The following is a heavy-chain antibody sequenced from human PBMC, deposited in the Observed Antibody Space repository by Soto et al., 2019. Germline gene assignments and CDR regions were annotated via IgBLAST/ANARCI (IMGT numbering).Heavy chain of an antibody. CDR3: VKDKPSLDY. Sequence: LRLSCAASGFAFSTYSMHWVRQAPGKGLEWVAIILFDGSDKYYADSVRGRFTISRDNFKNTLYLQMNSLRAEDTAVYYCVKDKPSLDYWGQGTLVTVSS. J-gene: IGHJ4*02. V-gene: IGHV3-33*06. CDR2: ILFDGSDK. CDR1: GFAFSTYS.